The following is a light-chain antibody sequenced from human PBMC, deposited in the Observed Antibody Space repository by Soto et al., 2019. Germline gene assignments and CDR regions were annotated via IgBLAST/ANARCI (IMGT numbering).Light chain of an antibody. Sequence: EIVMTQSPATLSVSPGDTATLSCRASQSVSSNLAWYQQKPGQAPRLLISGASTRATGIPARFSGSGSGTEVTLTISSLQSEDFAVYYCQQYNNWPPWTFGQGTKVEIK. J-gene: IGKJ1*01. V-gene: IGKV3-15*01. CDR1: QSVSSN. CDR2: GAS. CDR3: QQYNNWPPWT.